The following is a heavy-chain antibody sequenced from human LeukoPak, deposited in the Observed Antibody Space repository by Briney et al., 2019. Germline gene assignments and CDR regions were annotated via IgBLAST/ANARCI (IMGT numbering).Heavy chain of an antibody. D-gene: IGHD6-19*01. CDR3: ANHLGSGWSFHY. J-gene: IGHJ4*02. V-gene: IGHV3-30*18. CDR1: GFTFSSYG. CDR2: ISYDGSNK. Sequence: GGSLRLSCAASGFTFSSYGMHWVRQAPGKGLEWVAVISYDGSNKYYADSVKGRFTISRDNSKNTLYLQMNSLRAEDTAVYYCANHLGSGWSFHYWGQGTLVTVSS.